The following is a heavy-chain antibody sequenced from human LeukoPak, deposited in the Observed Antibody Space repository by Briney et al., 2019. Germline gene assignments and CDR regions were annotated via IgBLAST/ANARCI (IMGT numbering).Heavy chain of an antibody. CDR1: GFTFSNYG. CDR2: IRYDGSNK. Sequence: GGSPRLSCAASGFTFSNYGMHWVRQAPGKGLEWVAFIRYDGSNKYADSVKGRFTISRDKSKNTLYLQMNSLRTADTAVYYCARSEYSYGADAFDIWGQGTMVTVSS. D-gene: IGHD5-18*01. V-gene: IGHV3-30*02. J-gene: IGHJ3*02. CDR3: ARSEYSYGADAFDI.